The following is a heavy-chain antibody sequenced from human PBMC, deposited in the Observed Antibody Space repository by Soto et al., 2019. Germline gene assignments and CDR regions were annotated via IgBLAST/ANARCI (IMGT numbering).Heavy chain of an antibody. CDR2: IKTDGSEE. J-gene: IGHJ5*02. V-gene: IGHV3-7*01. CDR1: GFILSRHW. CDR3: ARDWDGGGWPADL. Sequence: EGQLLESGGGLVQAGGSMRLSCARSGFILSRHWMSWVRQAPGKGLEWVAIIKTDGSEEEYVDSVKGRFTISRDNIKNSVFLQMDSLRVEDTALYYCARDWDGGGWPADLWGQGTLVTVSS. D-gene: IGHD6-19*01.